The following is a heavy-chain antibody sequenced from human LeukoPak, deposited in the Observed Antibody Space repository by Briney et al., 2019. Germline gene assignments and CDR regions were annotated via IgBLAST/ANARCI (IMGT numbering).Heavy chain of an antibody. CDR3: ARSMYYYDSSAYRT. CDR1: GFTFSSYW. D-gene: IGHD3-22*01. V-gene: IGHV3-7*01. CDR2: IEQDGSEK. Sequence: GGSLRLSCAASGFTFSSYWMSWVRQAPGKGLEWVANIEQDGSEKYYVDSVKGRFTISRDNAKNPLYLQMNSLRAEDTAVYYCARSMYYYDSSAYRTWGQGTLVTVSS. J-gene: IGHJ5*02.